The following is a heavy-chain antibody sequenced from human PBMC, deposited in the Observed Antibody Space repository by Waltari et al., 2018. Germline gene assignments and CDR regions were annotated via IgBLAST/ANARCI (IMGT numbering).Heavy chain of an antibody. CDR3: ARGEAGYCSGGSCYDADV. CDR1: GFTFCSYA. Sequence: QVQLVESGGGVVQPGRSLRLFCAASGFTFCSYAMHWVRQAPGKGLEWVAVISYDGSNKYYADSVKGRFTISRDNSKNTLYLQMNSLRAEDTAVYYCARGEAGYCSGGSCYDADVWGQGTTVTVSS. CDR2: ISYDGSNK. J-gene: IGHJ6*02. D-gene: IGHD2-15*01. V-gene: IGHV3-30-3*01.